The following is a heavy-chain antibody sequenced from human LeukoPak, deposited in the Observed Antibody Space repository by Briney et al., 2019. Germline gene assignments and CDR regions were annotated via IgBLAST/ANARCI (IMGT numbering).Heavy chain of an antibody. Sequence: GESLKISCKGSGYNFANYWIGWVRQMPGKGLEWMGIIYPGDSDTKYSPSFQGQVTISADKSISTAYLHWSNLKASDIAMYYCARHYKSGFDYWGQGTLVTVSS. CDR2: IYPGDSDT. D-gene: IGHD3-10*01. CDR1: GYNFANYW. V-gene: IGHV5-51*01. J-gene: IGHJ4*02. CDR3: ARHYKSGFDY.